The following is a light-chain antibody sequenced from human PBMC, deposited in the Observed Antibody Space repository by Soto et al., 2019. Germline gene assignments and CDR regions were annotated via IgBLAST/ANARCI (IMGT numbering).Light chain of an antibody. V-gene: IGKV1D-12*01. CDR2: GAS. Sequence: DIQMTQSPSSVSASIGDTVTITCRASQDISTLLAWYQQKPGKAPKLLIYGASTLESGVPSRFSGRGSGTDFTLTISSLQPEDFATYFRQQADSFPLTVGGGTKVEIK. J-gene: IGKJ4*01. CDR1: QDISTL. CDR3: QQADSFPLT.